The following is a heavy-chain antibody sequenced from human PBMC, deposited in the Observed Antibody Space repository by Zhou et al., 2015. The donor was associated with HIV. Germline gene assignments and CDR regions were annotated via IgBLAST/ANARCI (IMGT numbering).Heavy chain of an antibody. D-gene: IGHD6-19*01. CDR1: GGTFSSYT. Sequence: QVQLVQSGAEVKKPGSSVKVSCKASGGTFSSYTISWVRQAPGQGLEWMGRIIPILGIANYAQKFQGRVTITADKSTSTAYMELSSLRSEDTAVYYCARGSSGHLAYRFDPWGRGNPGHRLL. CDR2: IIPILGIA. J-gene: IGHJ5*02. CDR3: ARGSSGHLAYRFDP. V-gene: IGHV1-69*02.